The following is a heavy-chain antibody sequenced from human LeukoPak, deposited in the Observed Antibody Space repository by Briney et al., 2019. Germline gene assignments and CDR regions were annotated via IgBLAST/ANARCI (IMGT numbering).Heavy chain of an antibody. J-gene: IGHJ4*02. CDR1: GFTFSTYN. CDR2: ISGSGGST. CDR3: AKWIAADYYFDY. V-gene: IGHV3-23*01. D-gene: IGHD6-13*01. Sequence: GGSLRLSCTASGFTFSTYNMSWVRQAPGKGLEWVSAISGSGGSTYYADSVKGRFTISRDNSKNTLYLQMNSLRAEDTAVYYCAKWIAADYYFDYWGQGTLVTVSS.